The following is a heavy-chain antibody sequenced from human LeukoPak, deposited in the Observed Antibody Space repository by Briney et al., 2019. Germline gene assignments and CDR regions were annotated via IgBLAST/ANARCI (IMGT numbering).Heavy chain of an antibody. CDR1: GFILSTQG. D-gene: IGHD1-26*01. Sequence: PGGSLRLSCAASGFILSTQGMHWVRQAPGKGLEWVAGMWYDGSREDYADSVKGRFTISRDMSKNTLNLQMNSLRVEDTAMFYCARDLSFGSLDFRGQGTLVTVSS. J-gene: IGHJ4*02. CDR3: ARDLSFGSLDF. CDR2: MWYDGSRE. V-gene: IGHV3-33*01.